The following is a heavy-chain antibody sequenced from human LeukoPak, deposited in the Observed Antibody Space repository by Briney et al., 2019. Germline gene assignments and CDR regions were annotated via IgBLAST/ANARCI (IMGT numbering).Heavy chain of an antibody. J-gene: IGHJ4*02. CDR3: AKRGPSSWPAATPDFDY. D-gene: IGHD6-13*01. V-gene: IGHV3-30*02. CDR1: GFTFSSYD. Sequence: GGSLRLSCAASGFTFSSYDMHWVRQAPGKGLEWVAFIRYDGSNKYYADSVNGRFTISRDNSKNTLYLQMNSLRAEDTAVYYCAKRGPSSWPAATPDFDYWGQGTLVTVSS. CDR2: IRYDGSNK.